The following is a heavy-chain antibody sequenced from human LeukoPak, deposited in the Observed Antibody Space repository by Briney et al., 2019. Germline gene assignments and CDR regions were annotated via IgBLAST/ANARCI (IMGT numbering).Heavy chain of an antibody. V-gene: IGHV1-46*01. J-gene: IGHJ4*02. Sequence: ASVKVSCKASGGTFSSYAISWVRQAPGQGLEWMGIINPSGGSTSYAQKFQGRVAMTRDTSTSTAYMELSSLRSEDTAVYYCARIPPTVVTPLDYWGQGTLVTVSS. D-gene: IGHD4-23*01. CDR3: ARIPPTVVTPLDY. CDR1: GGTFSSYA. CDR2: INPSGGST.